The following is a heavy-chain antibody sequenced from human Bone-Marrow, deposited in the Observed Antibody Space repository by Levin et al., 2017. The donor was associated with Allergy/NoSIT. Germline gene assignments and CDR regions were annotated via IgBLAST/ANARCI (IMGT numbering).Heavy chain of an antibody. CDR2: VKSKAHGGTI. CDR3: TADLLGASRGADY. D-gene: IGHD4/OR15-4a*01. Sequence: GGSLRLSCAASGFTFSDAWMNWVRLAPGKGLEWVGHVKSKAHGGTIEYAAPVKGRFTISRDDSKNTFYLQMNSLNTEDTALYYCTADLLGASRGADYWGQGIQVTVSS. CDR1: GFTFSDAW. J-gene: IGHJ4*02. V-gene: IGHV3-15*01.